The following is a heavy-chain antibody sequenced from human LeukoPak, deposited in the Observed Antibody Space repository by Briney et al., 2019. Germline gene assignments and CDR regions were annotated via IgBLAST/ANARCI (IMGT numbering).Heavy chain of an antibody. CDR2: IYYTGNT. CDR3: AGGPAYLDSVPDS. J-gene: IGHJ4*02. D-gene: IGHD3-22*01. Sequence: SETLSLTCTVSGASISSDAYFWSWIRQHPGKGLEWLGYIYYTGNTAPNPFLRSRLTISRDTSKNQFSLSLTSVAAADTAVYYCAGGPAYLDSVPDSWGQGTLVTVSS. CDR1: GASISSDAYF. V-gene: IGHV4-31*03.